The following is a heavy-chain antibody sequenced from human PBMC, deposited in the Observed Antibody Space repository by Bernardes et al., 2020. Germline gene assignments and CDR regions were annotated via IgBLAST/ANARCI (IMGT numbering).Heavy chain of an antibody. Sequence: SETLSLTCTVSGGSISSRGYYWSWIRQHPGKGLEWIGYIYYSGSTYYNPSLKSRVIISADTSKNQFSLKLSSVTAADTAVYYCAKSSGYYYEKFDPWGQGTLVTVSS. CDR2: IYYSGST. V-gene: IGHV4-31*03. CDR3: AKSSGYYYEKFDP. J-gene: IGHJ5*02. CDR1: GGSISSRGYY. D-gene: IGHD3-22*01.